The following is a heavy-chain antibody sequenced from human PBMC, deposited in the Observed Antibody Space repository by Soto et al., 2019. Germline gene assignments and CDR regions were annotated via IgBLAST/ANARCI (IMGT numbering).Heavy chain of an antibody. CDR3: VHSRRLGHESGGNYYFWDS. Sequence: SGPTLVNPTQTLTLTCTFSGFSLSTSGLGVGWIRQSPGKALEWLALIFWDDDKRHSPSLKSRVTITKDNSRNPVALTMANMDPVDAATYYCVHSRRLGHESGGNYYFWDSWDQGTLVTVSS. CDR1: GFSLSTSGLG. V-gene: IGHV2-5*02. D-gene: IGHD3-3*01. CDR2: IFWDDDK. J-gene: IGHJ4*02.